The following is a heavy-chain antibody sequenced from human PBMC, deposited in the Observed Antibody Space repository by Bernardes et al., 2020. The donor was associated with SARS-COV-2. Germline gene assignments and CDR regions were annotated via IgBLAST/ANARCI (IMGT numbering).Heavy chain of an antibody. CDR1: GFTFSTNW. CDR3: ARDVGEYDRHYYGMDV. D-gene: IGHD1-1*01. V-gene: IGHV3-7*03. Sequence: GGSLRLSCAASGFTFSTNWMTWVRQAAGKGLEWVAKIKFDGSEEYYVDSVKGRFTISRDNVKSSLYLQMNSLRAEDTAVYYCARDVGEYDRHYYGMDVWGQGTTVTVSS. CDR2: IKFDGSEE. J-gene: IGHJ6*02.